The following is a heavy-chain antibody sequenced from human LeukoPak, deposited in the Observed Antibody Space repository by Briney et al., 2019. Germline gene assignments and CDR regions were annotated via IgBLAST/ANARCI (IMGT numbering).Heavy chain of an antibody. CDR1: GFTVSGHY. CDR2: IYTGGDT. CDR3: ARDRLYGGVGDFDY. V-gene: IGHV3-66*01. J-gene: IGHJ4*02. D-gene: IGHD3-16*01. Sequence: GGSLRLSCAASGFTVSGHYMSWVRQAPGKGLEWLSAIYTGGDTYYADSVRGRFTISRDNYKKTLYLQMNSLTVEDTAVYYCARDRLYGGVGDFDYWGQGTLVTVSS.